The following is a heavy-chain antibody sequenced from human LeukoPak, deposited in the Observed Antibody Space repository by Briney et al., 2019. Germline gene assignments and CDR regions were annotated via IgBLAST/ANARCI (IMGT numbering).Heavy chain of an antibody. J-gene: IGHJ4*02. CDR2: IYHSGST. V-gene: IGHV4-30-2*01. D-gene: IGHD3-10*01. CDR1: GGSISSGGYS. Sequence: SQTLSLTCAVSGGSISSGGYSWSWIRQPPGKGLEWIGYIYHSGSTYYNPSLKSRVTISVDTSKNQFSLKLSSVTAADTAVYYCASITMVRGGAFDYWGQGTLVTVSS. CDR3: ASITMVRGGAFDY.